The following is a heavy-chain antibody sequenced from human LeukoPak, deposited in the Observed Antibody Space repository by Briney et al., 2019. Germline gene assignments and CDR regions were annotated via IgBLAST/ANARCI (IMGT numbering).Heavy chain of an antibody. V-gene: IGHV1-2*02. CDR3: ARVTQTDYDFDY. J-gene: IGHJ4*02. CDR2: INPNSGGT. CDR1: GYTFTAYY. Sequence: ASVKVSCKASGYTFTAYYMHWVRQAPGQGLEWMGWINPNSGGTNYAQKFQGRVTMTRDTSTSTAYMELRSLRSDDTAVYYCARVTQTDYDFDYWGQGTLATVSS. D-gene: IGHD4-17*01.